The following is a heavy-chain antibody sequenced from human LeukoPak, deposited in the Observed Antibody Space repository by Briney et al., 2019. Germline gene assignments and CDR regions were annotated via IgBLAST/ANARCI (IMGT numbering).Heavy chain of an antibody. CDR2: IIPIFGTA. Sequence: SVKVSCKASGDTFSSYAINWVRRAPGQGLEWMGGIIPIFGTANYAQKFQGRVTITADESTSTAYMELSSLRSEDTAVYYCARGRQLERLYAFDIWGQGTMVTVSS. V-gene: IGHV1-69*01. CDR3: ARGRQLERLYAFDI. CDR1: GDTFSSYA. D-gene: IGHD1-1*01. J-gene: IGHJ3*02.